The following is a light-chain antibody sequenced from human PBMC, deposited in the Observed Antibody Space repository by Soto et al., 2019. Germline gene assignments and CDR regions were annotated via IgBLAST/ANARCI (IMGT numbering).Light chain of an antibody. Sequence: QSVLTQPPSASGSPGQSVTISCTGTSSDVGGYNYVSWYQQHPGKAPKLMIYEVNKRPSGVPDRFSGSKSGNTASLNVSGLQAEDEANYYCSSYGGSNNLVFGGGTSSPS. J-gene: IGLJ2*01. CDR2: EVN. CDR1: SSDVGGYNY. CDR3: SSYGGSNNLV. V-gene: IGLV2-8*01.